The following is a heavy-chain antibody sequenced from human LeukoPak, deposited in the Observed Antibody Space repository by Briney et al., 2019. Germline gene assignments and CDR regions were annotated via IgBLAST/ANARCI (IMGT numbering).Heavy chain of an antibody. J-gene: IGHJ6*02. CDR1: GGSVSSGSYY. D-gene: IGHD5-12*01. V-gene: IGHV4-61*01. Sequence: SDTLSLTCTVSGGSVSSGSYYWRWIRQPPGKGLEWIGYIYYSGSTNYNPSLKSRVTISVDTSKNQFSLKLSSVTAADTAVYYCARDSYSGYDHYYYYGMDVWGQGTTVTVSS. CDR3: ARDSYSGYDHYYYYGMDV. CDR2: IYYSGST.